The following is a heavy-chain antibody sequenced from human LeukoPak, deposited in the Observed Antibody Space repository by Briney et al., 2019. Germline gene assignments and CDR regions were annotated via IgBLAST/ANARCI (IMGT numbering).Heavy chain of an antibody. V-gene: IGHV3-30*04. J-gene: IGHJ4*02. CDR3: VRDHYDSSGYLFDY. D-gene: IGHD3-22*01. CDR1: GLSFSSHA. CDR2: ISNDGSIK. Sequence: GGSLRLSCAASGLSFSSHAMHRVREAPGKGLERVALISNDGSIKYYADTVKGRFTISRDNSKSTLYLQMNSLRDEDTAVYYCVRDHYDSSGYLFDYWGQGTLVSVSS.